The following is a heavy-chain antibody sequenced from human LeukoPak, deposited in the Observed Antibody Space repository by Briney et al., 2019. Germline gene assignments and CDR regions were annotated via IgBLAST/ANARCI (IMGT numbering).Heavy chain of an antibody. Sequence: SETLSLTCAVYGGSFSGYYWSWIRQPPGKGLEWIGEINHSGSTNYNPSLKSRVTISVDTSKNQFSLKLSSVTAADTAVYYCASILRRADHNWFDPWGQGTLVTVSS. CDR2: INHSGST. D-gene: IGHD4-17*01. CDR3: ASILRRADHNWFDP. J-gene: IGHJ5*02. V-gene: IGHV4-34*01. CDR1: GGSFSGYY.